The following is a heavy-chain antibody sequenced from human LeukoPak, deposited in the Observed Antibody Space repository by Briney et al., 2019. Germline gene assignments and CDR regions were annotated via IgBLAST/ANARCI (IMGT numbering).Heavy chain of an antibody. D-gene: IGHD6-6*01. CDR3: ARVGGIAARPDYYYYGMDV. Sequence: GASLKVSCKASGCTFSSYAISWVRQAPGQGLEWMGGIIPIFGTANYAQKFQGRVTITADESTSTAYMELSSLRSEDTAVYYCARVGGIAARPDYYYYGMDVWGQGTTVTVSS. V-gene: IGHV1-69*13. CDR1: GCTFSSYA. J-gene: IGHJ6*02. CDR2: IIPIFGTA.